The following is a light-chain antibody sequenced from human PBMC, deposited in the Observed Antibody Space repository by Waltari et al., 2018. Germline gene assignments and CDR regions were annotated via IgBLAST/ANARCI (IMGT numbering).Light chain of an antibody. CDR2: EAS. CDR3: QHFYSYPSG. J-gene: IGKJ5*01. V-gene: IGKV1-13*02. CDR1: QAISRS. Sequence: AIQLTQSPSSFSASVGDSVTMPCWASQAISRSVAWFQQKPGKVPKLLIFEASDLEDGVPSRFSGSGGGTRFTLTISSLQPEDFATYYCQHFYSYPSGFGQGTRLEIK.